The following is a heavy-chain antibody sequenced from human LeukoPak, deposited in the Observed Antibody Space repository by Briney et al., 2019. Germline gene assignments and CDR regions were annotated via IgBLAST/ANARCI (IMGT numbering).Heavy chain of an antibody. J-gene: IGHJ4*02. CDR3: AKPRNYYDSEYYFDY. CDR2: IWYDGSNK. CDR1: GFTFSSYG. V-gene: IGHV3-33*06. Sequence: GGSLRLSCAASGFTFSSYGMHWVRQAPGKGLEWVAVIWYDGSNKYYADSVKGRFTISRDNSKNALYLQMNSLRAEDTAVYYCAKPRNYYDSEYYFDYWGQGTLVTVSS. D-gene: IGHD3-22*01.